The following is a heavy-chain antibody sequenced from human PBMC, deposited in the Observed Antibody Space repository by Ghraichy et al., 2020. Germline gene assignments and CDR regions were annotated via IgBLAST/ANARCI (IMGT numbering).Heavy chain of an antibody. Sequence: GSSLRLSCAASGFTFRPYMMTWVRQAPGKGLEWVASMKQDVGEEYYVDSVKGRFTISRDNAKNSLFLQMNTLRAEDSALYFCARDNDFRIDYWGQGTLVTVSS. J-gene: IGHJ4*02. CDR3: ARDNDFRIDY. CDR1: GFTFRPYM. CDR2: MKQDVGEE. V-gene: IGHV3-7*01. D-gene: IGHD4-11*01.